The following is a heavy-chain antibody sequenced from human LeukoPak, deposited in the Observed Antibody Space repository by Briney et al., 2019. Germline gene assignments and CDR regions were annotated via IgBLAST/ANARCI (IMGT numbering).Heavy chain of an antibody. CDR1: GGSISSYY. CDR3: ARSDGSGSYSPDYYYGMDV. D-gene: IGHD3-10*01. J-gene: IGHJ6*02. V-gene: IGHV4-59*01. CDR2: IYYSGST. Sequence: SETLSLTCTVSGGSISSYYWSWIRQPPGKGLEWIRYIYYSGSTNYNPSLKSRVTISVDTSKNQFSLKLSSVTAADTAVYYCARSDGSGSYSPDYYYGMDVWGQGTTVTVSS.